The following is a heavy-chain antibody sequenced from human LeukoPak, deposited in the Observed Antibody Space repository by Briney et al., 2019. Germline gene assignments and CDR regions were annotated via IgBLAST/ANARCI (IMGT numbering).Heavy chain of an antibody. V-gene: IGHV4-59*08. J-gene: IGHJ3*02. Sequence: SETLSLTCTVSGGSISSYYWSWIRQPPGKGLEWIGYIYYSGSTNYNPSLKSRVTISVDTSKNQFSLKLSSVTAADTAVYYCARHFVDTIDAFDIWGQGTMVTVSS. CDR2: IYYSGST. CDR3: ARHFVDTIDAFDI. CDR1: GGSISSYY. D-gene: IGHD5-12*01.